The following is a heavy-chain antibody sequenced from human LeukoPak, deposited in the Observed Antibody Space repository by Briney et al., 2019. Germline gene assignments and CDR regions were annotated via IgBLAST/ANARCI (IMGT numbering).Heavy chain of an antibody. CDR2: SYDGGST. Sequence: SETPSLTCSVSGRPLRCNYWMWIRQPPARGVEWIGYSYDGGSTNYNPSLKSRVTISADTSKNQFSLKLSSVTAADTAVYYCARLGARRGYYYYGMDVWGQGTTVTVSS. CDR3: ARLGARRGYYYYGMDV. J-gene: IGHJ6*02. D-gene: IGHD3-10*01. V-gene: IGHV4-59*01. CDR1: GRPLRCNY.